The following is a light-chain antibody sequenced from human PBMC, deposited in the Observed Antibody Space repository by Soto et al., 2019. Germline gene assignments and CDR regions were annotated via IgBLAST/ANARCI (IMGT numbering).Light chain of an antibody. CDR2: KAS. V-gene: IGKV1-5*03. J-gene: IGKJ1*01. CDR1: QDISKN. CDR3: LQYNSLWT. Sequence: IQMTQSPSSLSASVGDRVTITCQASQDISKNLNWYQQKPGKAPKLLIYKASSLQSGVPSRFSGSGSETEFTLTISSLQPDDSATYYCLQYNSLWTFGQGTKVEIK.